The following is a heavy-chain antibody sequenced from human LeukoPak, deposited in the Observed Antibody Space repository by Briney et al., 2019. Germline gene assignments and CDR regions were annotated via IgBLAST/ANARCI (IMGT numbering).Heavy chain of an antibody. CDR3: ARPAENDAFDI. V-gene: IGHV4-39*01. CDR1: GGSISSSSYY. CDR2: IYYSGST. Sequence: SSETLSLTCTVSGGSISSSSYYWGWIRQPPGKGLEWIGSIYYSGSTYYNPSLKSRVTISVDTSKNQFSLKLSSVTAADTAVYYCARPAENDAFDIWGQGTMVTVSS. J-gene: IGHJ3*02.